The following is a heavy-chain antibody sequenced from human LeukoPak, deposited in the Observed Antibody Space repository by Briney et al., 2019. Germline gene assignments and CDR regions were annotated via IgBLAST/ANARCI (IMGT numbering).Heavy chain of an antibody. CDR1: GGTFNSYA. Sequence: SVKVSCKASGGTFNSYAISWVRQDPGQGLEWMGRIIPILGIANYAQKFQGRVTITADKSTSTAYMELSSLRSEDTAVYYCARSITSVDYWGQGTLVTVSS. CDR2: IIPILGIA. CDR3: ARSITSVDY. J-gene: IGHJ4*02. V-gene: IGHV1-69*04. D-gene: IGHD3-16*01.